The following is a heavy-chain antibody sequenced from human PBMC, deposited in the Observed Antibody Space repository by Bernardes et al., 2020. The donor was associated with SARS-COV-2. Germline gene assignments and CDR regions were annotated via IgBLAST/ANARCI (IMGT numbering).Heavy chain of an antibody. CDR3: ARGTPDWYFDF. CDR2: IYYSGST. V-gene: IGHV4-59*01. J-gene: IGHJ2*01. Sequence: SETLSLTCTVSGGSISDYYWSWIRQPPGKGLEWIGYIYYSGSTNYNPSLKSRVTISLDTSKNQFSLKLTSVSAADTAVYYCARGTPDWYFDFWGRGTLVTVSS. CDR1: GGSISDYY.